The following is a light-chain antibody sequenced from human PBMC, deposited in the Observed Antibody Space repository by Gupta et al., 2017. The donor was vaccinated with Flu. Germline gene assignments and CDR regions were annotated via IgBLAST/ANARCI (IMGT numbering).Light chain of an antibody. J-gene: IGKJ4*01. CDR1: QSISYW. Sequence: DIQMTQSPSTLSASVGDRLTITCRASQSISYWLAWYQQKPGKAPNLLIYKASFLESGVPSRFSGSGSGTEFTLTISSLQPDDFATYYCQQYNDYSLSFGGGTKVEI. CDR2: KAS. CDR3: QQYNDYSLS. V-gene: IGKV1-5*03.